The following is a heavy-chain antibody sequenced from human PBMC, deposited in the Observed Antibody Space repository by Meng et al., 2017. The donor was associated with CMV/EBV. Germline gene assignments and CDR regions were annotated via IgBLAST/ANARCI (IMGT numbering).Heavy chain of an antibody. CDR3: ARVWDSGWDY. D-gene: IGHD3-22*01. CDR2: INHSGST. J-gene: IGHJ4*02. CDR1: GGSFSGYY. Sequence: VTQRRWADGLLRPSQPSSPTLASYGGSFSGYYWSWIRKPPGKGLEWIGEINHSGSTNYNPSLKSRVTISVDTSKNQFSLKLSSVTAADTAVYYCARVWDSGWDYWGQGTLVTVSS. V-gene: IGHV4-34*01.